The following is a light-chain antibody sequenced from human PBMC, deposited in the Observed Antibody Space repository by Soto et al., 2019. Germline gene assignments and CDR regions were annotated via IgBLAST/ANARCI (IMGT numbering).Light chain of an antibody. V-gene: IGLV2-23*01. CDR2: EGS. CDR1: SSDVGSYNL. Sequence: QSALTPPGSGCGSPGQLITISCTGTSSDVGSYNLVSWYQQHPGKAPKLMIYEGSKRPSGVSNRFSGSKSGNTASLTISGLQAEDEADYYCCSYAGSSTSLYVFGTGTKVTVL. CDR3: CSYAGSSTSLYV. J-gene: IGLJ1*01.